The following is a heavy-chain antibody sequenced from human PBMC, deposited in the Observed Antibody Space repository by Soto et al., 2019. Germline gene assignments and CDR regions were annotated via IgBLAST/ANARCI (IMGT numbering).Heavy chain of an antibody. CDR2: INPNSGGT. Sequence: QVQLVQSGAEVKKPGASVKVSCKASGYTFTGYYMHWVRQAPGQGLEWMGWINPNSGGTNYAQKFRGWVTMTRDTSISTAYMELSRLRSDDTAVYYCAREGISSSWSHYYYYGMDVWGQGTTVTVSS. D-gene: IGHD6-13*01. V-gene: IGHV1-2*04. CDR3: AREGISSSWSHYYYYGMDV. CDR1: GYTFTGYY. J-gene: IGHJ6*02.